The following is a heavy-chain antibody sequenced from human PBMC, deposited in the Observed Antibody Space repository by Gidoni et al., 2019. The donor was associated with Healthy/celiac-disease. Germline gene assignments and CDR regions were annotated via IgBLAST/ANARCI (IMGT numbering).Heavy chain of an antibody. CDR3: ARRYSGYDLFDY. D-gene: IGHD5-12*01. Sequence: QVQLQQWGAGLLKPSETLSLTCAVYGGSFSGYYWSWIRQPPGKGLEWIGEINHSGRTNYNPSLKSRVTISVDTSKNQFSLKLSSVTAADTAVYYCARRYSGYDLFDYWGQGTLVTVSS. J-gene: IGHJ4*02. CDR1: GGSFSGYY. V-gene: IGHV4-34*01. CDR2: INHSGRT.